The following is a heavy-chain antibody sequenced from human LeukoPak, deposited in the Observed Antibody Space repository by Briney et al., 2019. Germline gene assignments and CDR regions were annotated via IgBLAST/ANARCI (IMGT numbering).Heavy chain of an antibody. CDR2: IYSVGTT. J-gene: IGHJ6*02. D-gene: IGHD6-19*01. V-gene: IGHV3-66*01. CDR3: AGYSSGWVYGMDV. Sequence: PGGPLRLSCAASGFTVSASYMSWVRQAPGKGLEWVSVIYSVGTTYYADSVKGRFTISRDHSKNTLYLQMNSLRGEDTAVYYCAGYSSGWVYGMDVWGQATTVTVSS. CDR1: GFTVSASY.